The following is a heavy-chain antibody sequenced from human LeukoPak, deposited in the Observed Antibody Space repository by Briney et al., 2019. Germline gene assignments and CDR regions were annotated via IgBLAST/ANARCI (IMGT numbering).Heavy chain of an antibody. CDR3: ARSGVLLWFGESPNHFDY. V-gene: IGHV1-18*01. CDR2: ISAYNGNT. J-gene: IGHJ4*02. Sequence: ASVKVSCKASGYTFTSYGISWVRQAPGQGLEWMGWISAYNGNTNYAQKLQGRVTMTTDTSTSTAYMELRSLRSDDTAVYYCARSGVLLWFGESPNHFDYWGQGTLVTVSS. D-gene: IGHD3-10*01. CDR1: GYTFTSYG.